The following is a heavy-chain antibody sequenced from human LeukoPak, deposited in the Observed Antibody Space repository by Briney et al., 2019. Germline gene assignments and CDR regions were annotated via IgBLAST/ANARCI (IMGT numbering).Heavy chain of an antibody. CDR1: GGSISSYY. CDR3: AAYDTSGDYYVSAFDL. V-gene: IGHV4-59*08. CDR2: IYYSGST. J-gene: IGHJ3*01. Sequence: SETLSLTCTVSGGSISSYYWSWIRQPPGKGLEWIGYIYYSGSTNYNPSLKSRVTISVDTSKNQFSLKLSSVTAADTAVYFCAAYDTSGDYYVSAFDLWGRGTLVTVSS. D-gene: IGHD3-22*01.